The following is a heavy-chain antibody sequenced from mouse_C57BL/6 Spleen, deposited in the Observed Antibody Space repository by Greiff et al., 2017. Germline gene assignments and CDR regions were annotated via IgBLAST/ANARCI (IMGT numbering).Heavy chain of an antibody. Sequence: EVQVVESGGGLVQPGGSLSLSCAASGFTFTDYYMSWVRQPPGKALEWLGFIRNKANGYTTEYSASVKGRFTISRDNSQSILYLQMNALRAEDSATYYCARYSGNSFDYWGQGTTLTVSS. D-gene: IGHD4-1*01. V-gene: IGHV7-3*01. J-gene: IGHJ2*01. CDR3: ARYSGNSFDY. CDR1: GFTFTDYY. CDR2: IRNKANGYTT.